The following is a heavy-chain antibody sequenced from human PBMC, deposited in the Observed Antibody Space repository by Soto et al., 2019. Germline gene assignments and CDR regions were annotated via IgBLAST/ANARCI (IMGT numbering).Heavy chain of an antibody. J-gene: IGHJ4*02. Sequence: GGSLRLSCAASGFSVRSNYMNWVRQAPGEGLEWVSVIYSGGSTYYADSVKGRFTISRDTSKNTVYLQMNSLTAEDTAVYYCAGSGSYFLDYWGQGTLVTVSS. CDR1: GFSVRSNY. CDR3: AGSGSYFLDY. D-gene: IGHD1-26*01. CDR2: IYSGGST. V-gene: IGHV3-53*01.